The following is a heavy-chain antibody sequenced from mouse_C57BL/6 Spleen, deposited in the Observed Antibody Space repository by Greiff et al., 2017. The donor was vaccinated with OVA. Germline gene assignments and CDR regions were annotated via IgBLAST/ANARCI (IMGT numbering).Heavy chain of an antibody. Sequence: QVQLQQSGAELVKPGASVKISCKASGYAFSSYWMNWVKQRPGKGLEWIGQIYPGDGDTNYNGKFKGKATLTADKSSSTAYMQLSSLTSEDSAVYFCARFGDYYGSSYGPWFAYWGQGTLVTVSA. D-gene: IGHD1-1*01. V-gene: IGHV1-80*01. CDR2: IYPGDGDT. CDR3: ARFGDYYGSSYGPWFAY. CDR1: GYAFSSYW. J-gene: IGHJ3*01.